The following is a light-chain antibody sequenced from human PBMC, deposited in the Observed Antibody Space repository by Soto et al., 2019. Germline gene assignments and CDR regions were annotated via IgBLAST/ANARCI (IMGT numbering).Light chain of an antibody. V-gene: IGKV3-20*01. CDR3: QQYGSSPWT. Sequence: EIVLTQSPGTLSLSPGEIATLSFSASQSVSSYFSAWYQQKPGQAPMLLIYAASSRTTGIPDRFSGGGSGTDFTLTISRLEPEDFAVYYCQQYGSSPWTFGQGTKVDIK. CDR1: QSVSSYF. CDR2: AAS. J-gene: IGKJ1*01.